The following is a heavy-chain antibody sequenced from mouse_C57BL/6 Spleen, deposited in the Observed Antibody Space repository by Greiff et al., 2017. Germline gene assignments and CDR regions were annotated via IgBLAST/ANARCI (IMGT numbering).Heavy chain of an antibody. D-gene: IGHD4-1*01. J-gene: IGHJ4*01. Sequence: EVQVVESGGGLVKPGGSLKLSCAASGFTFSDYGMHWVRQAPEKGLEWVAYISSGSSTIYYADTVKGRFTISRDNAKNTLFLQMTSLRSEDTAMYYCARPGGNWDYYAMDYWGQGTSVTVSS. CDR3: ARPGGNWDYYAMDY. CDR2: ISSGSSTI. CDR1: GFTFSDYG. V-gene: IGHV5-17*01.